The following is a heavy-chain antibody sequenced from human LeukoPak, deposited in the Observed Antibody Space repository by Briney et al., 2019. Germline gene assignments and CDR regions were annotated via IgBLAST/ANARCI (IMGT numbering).Heavy chain of an antibody. J-gene: IGHJ4*02. CDR3: AKDVVPDSGWDLDY. D-gene: IGHD6-19*01. CDR1: GFTFSTYS. CDR2: IYPSGDST. Sequence: GGSLRLSCAASGFTFSTYSMTWVRQGPGKGLEWVSSIYPSGDSTFYADPVKGRFTISRDNSENTLYLQMSSLRTEDTAIYYCAKDVVPDSGWDLDYWGQGTLVTVSS. V-gene: IGHV3-23*01.